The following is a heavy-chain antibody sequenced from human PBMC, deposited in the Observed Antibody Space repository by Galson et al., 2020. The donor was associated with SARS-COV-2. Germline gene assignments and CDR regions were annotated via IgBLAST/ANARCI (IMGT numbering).Heavy chain of an antibody. J-gene: IGHJ4*02. CDR3: ARDGHPDTTVFGCDF. CDR2: IWYDGSNK. CDR1: GFTFSSYG. D-gene: IGHD3-3*01. V-gene: IGHV3-33*01. Sequence: GESLKISCAASGFTFSSYGMHWVRQAPGKGLEWVAVIWYDGSNKYYADSVKGRFTISRDNSKNTLYLQMNSLRVEDTATYYCARDGHPDTTVFGCDFGGQGTLVTVSS.